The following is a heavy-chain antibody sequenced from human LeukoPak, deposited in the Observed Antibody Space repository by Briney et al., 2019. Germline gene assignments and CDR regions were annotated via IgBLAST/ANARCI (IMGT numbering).Heavy chain of an antibody. Sequence: SETLSLTCIVSGGSISSYYWNWIRQPPGKGLEWIGYIYYTGSTNYNPSLKSRVTISVDTSKNQFSLRLSSVTAADTAVYYCARPSFGELSAFDIWGQGTMVTVSS. D-gene: IGHD3-10*01. J-gene: IGHJ3*02. CDR1: GGSISSYY. V-gene: IGHV4-59*01. CDR3: ARPSFGELSAFDI. CDR2: IYYTGST.